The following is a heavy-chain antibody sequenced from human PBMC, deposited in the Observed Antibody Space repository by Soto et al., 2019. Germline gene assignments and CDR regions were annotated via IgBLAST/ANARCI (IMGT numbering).Heavy chain of an antibody. CDR2: ISAYNGNT. V-gene: IGHV1-18*01. D-gene: IGHD3-22*01. CDR1: GYTFTSYG. Sequence: QVQLVQSGAEVKKPGASVKVSCKASGYTFTSYGISWVRQAPGQGLEWMGWISAYNGNTNYAQKLQGRVTMTTDTSTSTAYMELRSLRSDDTAVYYCARDLVKYYDSSGYYYSGDAFDIWGQGTMVTVSS. CDR3: ARDLVKYYDSSGYYYSGDAFDI. J-gene: IGHJ3*02.